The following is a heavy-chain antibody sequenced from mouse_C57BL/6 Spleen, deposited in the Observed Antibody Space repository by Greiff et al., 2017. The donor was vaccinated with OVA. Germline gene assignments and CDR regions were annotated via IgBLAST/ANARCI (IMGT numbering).Heavy chain of an antibody. CDR2: RNTSTGGS. V-gene: IGHV1-42*01. J-gene: IGHJ2*01. D-gene: IGHD2-10*02. Sequence: DVQLQESGPELVKPGASVKISCKASGYSFTGYYMNWVKQRPEKSLEWIGERNTSTGGSKYNQKFKAKGTLTVDKYSSTAYMQLKSLTSEDSAVYYRERVRTHNDDVPSEDWGQGTTLTVSS. CDR3: ERVRTHNDDVPSED. CDR1: GYSFTGYY.